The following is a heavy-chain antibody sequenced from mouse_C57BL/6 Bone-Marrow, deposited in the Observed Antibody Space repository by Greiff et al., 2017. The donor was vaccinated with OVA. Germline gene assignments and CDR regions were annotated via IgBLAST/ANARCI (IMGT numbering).Heavy chain of an antibody. CDR1: GYSFTSYY. J-gene: IGHJ2*01. CDR3: ARGYYGSSYGKLDYYFDY. V-gene: IGHV1-66*01. D-gene: IGHD1-1*01. Sequence: VQLQQSGPELVKPGASVKISCKASGYSFTSYYIHWVKQRPGQGLEWIGWIYPGSGNTKYNEKFKGKATLTADTSSSTAYMQLSSLTSEDSAVYYCARGYYGSSYGKLDYYFDYWGQGTTLTVSS. CDR2: IYPGSGNT.